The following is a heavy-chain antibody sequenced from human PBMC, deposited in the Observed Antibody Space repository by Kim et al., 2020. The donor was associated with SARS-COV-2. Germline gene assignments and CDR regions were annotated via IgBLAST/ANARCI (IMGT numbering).Heavy chain of an antibody. V-gene: IGHV3-33*06. Sequence: GGSLRLSCAASGFSFSTCGMHWVRQSPGKGLEWVSIIWYDGSNEKYADSVKGRFIISRDNSQNTVYLQMNNLRAEDTAVYYCAKTFSTDRGGWPYYFESWGPGILVTVSS. CDR2: IWYDGSNE. D-gene: IGHD6-19*01. CDR1: GFSFSTCG. J-gene: IGHJ4*02. CDR3: AKTFSTDRGGWPYYFES.